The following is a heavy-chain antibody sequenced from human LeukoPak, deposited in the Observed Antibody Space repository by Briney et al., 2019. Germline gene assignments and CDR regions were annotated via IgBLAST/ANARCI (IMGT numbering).Heavy chain of an antibody. CDR2: INPNSGGP. J-gene: IGHJ4*02. V-gene: IGHV1-2*06. Sequence: ASVKVSCKASGYTFTGYYMHWVRQAPGQGLEWMGRINPNSGGPNYAQKFQGRVTMTRDTSISTAYMELSRLRSDDTAVYYCAREHPPSFSRQQLPLEVDYWGQGTLVTVSS. D-gene: IGHD6-13*01. CDR1: GYTFTGYY. CDR3: AREHPPSFSRQQLPLEVDY.